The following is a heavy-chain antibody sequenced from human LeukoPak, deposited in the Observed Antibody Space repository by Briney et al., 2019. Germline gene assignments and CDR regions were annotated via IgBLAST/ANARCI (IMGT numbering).Heavy chain of an antibody. D-gene: IGHD3-10*01. J-gene: IGHJ5*02. CDR2: INPSGGST. CDR3: ARGGDMVRGVITFWFDP. CDR1: GYTFTSYY. Sequence: ASVNVSCKASGYTFTSYYMHWVRQAPGQGLEWMGIINPSGGSTSYAQKFQGRVTMTRDTSTSTVYMELSSLGSEDTAVYYCARGGDMVRGVITFWFDPWGQGTLVTVSS. V-gene: IGHV1-46*01.